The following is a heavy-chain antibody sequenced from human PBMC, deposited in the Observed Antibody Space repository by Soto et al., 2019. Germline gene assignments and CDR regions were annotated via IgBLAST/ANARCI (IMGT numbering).Heavy chain of an antibody. J-gene: IGHJ4*02. CDR2: ISYDGSNK. CDR1: GFTFSNYG. CDR3: AKVGYYGSGSYTNRDY. Sequence: GGSLRLSCAASGFTFSNYGMHWVRQAPGEGLDWVAVISYDGSNKYYADSVKGRFTISRDNSKNTLYLQMNSLRAEDTAVYYCAKVGYYGSGSYTNRDYWGQGTLVTVSS. V-gene: IGHV3-30*18. D-gene: IGHD3-10*01.